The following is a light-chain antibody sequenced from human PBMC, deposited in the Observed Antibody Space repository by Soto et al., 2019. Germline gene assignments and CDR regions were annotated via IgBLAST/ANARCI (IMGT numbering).Light chain of an antibody. J-gene: IGLJ1*01. Sequence: QSVLTKPPSASGTPGQRVTISCSGRSSNIGSNTVNWYQQLPGTAPKLLIYSNNQRPSGVPDRFSGSKSGTSASLAISGLQSEDEADYYCAAWDDSLNGFYVFGTGTKVTVL. CDR3: AAWDDSLNGFYV. V-gene: IGLV1-44*01. CDR1: SSNIGSNT. CDR2: SNN.